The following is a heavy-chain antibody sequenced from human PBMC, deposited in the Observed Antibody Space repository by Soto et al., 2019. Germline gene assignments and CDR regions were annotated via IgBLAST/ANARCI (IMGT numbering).Heavy chain of an antibody. V-gene: IGHV3-21*01. CDR2: ISSSSSYI. D-gene: IGHD3-10*01. CDR3: ARGLKTYYYGSGSYYNGAGYYYYGMDV. J-gene: IGHJ6*02. CDR1: GFTFSNYG. Sequence: GGSLRLSCAASGFTFSNYGMHWVRQAPGKGLEWVSSISSSSSYIYYADSVKGRFTISRDNAKNSLYLQMNSLRAEDTAVYYCARGLKTYYYGSGSYYNGAGYYYYGMDVWGQGTTVTVSS.